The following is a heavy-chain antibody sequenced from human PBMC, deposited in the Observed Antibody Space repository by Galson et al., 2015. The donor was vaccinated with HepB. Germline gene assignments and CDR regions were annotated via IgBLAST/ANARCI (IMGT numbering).Heavy chain of an antibody. J-gene: IGHJ6*03. D-gene: IGHD2-15*01. Sequence: SLRLSCAASGFTFSSYGMHWVRQAPGKGLEWVAVIWYDGSNKYYADSVKGRFTISRDNSKNTLYLQMNSLRAEDTAVYYCARDPRLYFCSGGSCYSGPQTWYYMDVWGKGTTVTVSS. CDR1: GFTFSSYG. V-gene: IGHV3-33*01. CDR2: IWYDGSNK. CDR3: ARDPRLYFCSGGSCYSGPQTWYYMDV.